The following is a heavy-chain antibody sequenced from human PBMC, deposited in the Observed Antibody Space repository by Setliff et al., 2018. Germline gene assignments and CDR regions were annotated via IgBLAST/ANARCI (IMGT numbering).Heavy chain of an antibody. Sequence: SVKVSCKASGGTFSSYAISWVRQAPGQGLGWMGRIIPIFGTANYAQKFQGRVTITADESTSTAYMDLSSLRFEDTAVYYCARAQSWSGGPYYFDNWGQGTLVTVSS. D-gene: IGHD3-3*01. CDR3: ARAQSWSGGPYYFDN. V-gene: IGHV1-69*13. J-gene: IGHJ4*02. CDR2: IIPIFGTA. CDR1: GGTFSSYA.